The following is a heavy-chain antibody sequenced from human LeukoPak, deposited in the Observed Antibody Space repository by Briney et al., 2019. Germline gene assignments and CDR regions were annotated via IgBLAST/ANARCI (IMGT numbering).Heavy chain of an antibody. Sequence: GGSLRLSCAASGFTFSSHWISWVRQAPGKGLEWVAHINQDGSQKSYVDSVEGRFAISRDNAKNTLYLQMNSLRAEDTALYFCAKKAQYNGNYPLDYWGQGTLVTVSS. D-gene: IGHD1-26*01. J-gene: IGHJ4*02. V-gene: IGHV3-7*03. CDR3: AKKAQYNGNYPLDY. CDR1: GFTFSSHW. CDR2: INQDGSQK.